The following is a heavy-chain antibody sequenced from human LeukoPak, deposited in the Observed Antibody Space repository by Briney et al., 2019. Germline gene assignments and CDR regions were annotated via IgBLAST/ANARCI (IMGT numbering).Heavy chain of an antibody. J-gene: IGHJ4*02. CDR1: GFTFSIHS. D-gene: IGHD3-16*01. Sequence: PGGSLRLSCAASGFTFSIHSMNWVRQAPGKGLEWVSSISSTSSYIYYADSVKGRFTISRDNAKNSLNLQMNSLRAEDAAVYYCARDGGDVLDYWGQGTLVTVSS. V-gene: IGHV3-21*01. CDR3: ARDGGDVLDY. CDR2: ISSTSSYI.